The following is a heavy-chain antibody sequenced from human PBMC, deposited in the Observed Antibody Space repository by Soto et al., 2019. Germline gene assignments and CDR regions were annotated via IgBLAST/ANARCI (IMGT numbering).Heavy chain of an antibody. CDR2: INPNSGGT. D-gene: IGHD1-1*01. CDR3: AREVDLNRDGTDWFDT. V-gene: IGHV1-2*02. CDR1: GYTFTGYY. Sequence: ASVKVSCKASGYTFTGYYMHWVRQAPGQGLEWMGWINPNSGGTNYAQKFQGRVTMTRDTSISTAYMELSRLRSDDTAVYYCAREVDLNRDGTDWFDTWGQGTLVTVSS. J-gene: IGHJ5*02.